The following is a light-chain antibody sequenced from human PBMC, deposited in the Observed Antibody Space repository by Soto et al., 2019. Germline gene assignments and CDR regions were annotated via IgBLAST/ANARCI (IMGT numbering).Light chain of an antibody. CDR2: GAS. V-gene: IGKV3-20*01. CDR3: QQYGSSPSST. Sequence: EIVLTQSPGTLSLSLGETATLSCRASESMSNKYLAWYQQRPGQAPRLLIYGASNRATDIPDRFSGRGSGTDFTLTISRLEPEDCAVYFCQQYGSSPSSTFGRGTKLEIK. J-gene: IGKJ2*02. CDR1: ESMSNKY.